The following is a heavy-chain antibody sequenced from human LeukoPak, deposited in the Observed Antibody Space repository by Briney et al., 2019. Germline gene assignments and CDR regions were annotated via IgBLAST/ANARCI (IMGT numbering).Heavy chain of an antibody. J-gene: IGHJ3*02. V-gene: IGHV4-61*01. CDR3: ARDSTALDAFDI. Sequence: PSETLSLTCTVSGGSISSGSYYWSWIRQPPGKGLEWIGYIYYSGSTNYNPSLKSRVTISVDTSKNQFSLKLSSVTAADTAVYYCARDSTALDAFDIWGQGTMVTVSS. CDR1: GGSISSGSYY. D-gene: IGHD2-2*01. CDR2: IYYSGST.